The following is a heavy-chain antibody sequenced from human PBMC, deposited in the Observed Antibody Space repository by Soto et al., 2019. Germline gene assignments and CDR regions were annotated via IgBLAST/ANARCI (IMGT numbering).Heavy chain of an antibody. CDR2: IYDSGTT. Sequence: PSETLSLTCTVSGGSISSGGYYWTWIRQHPWKGLEWIGYIYDSGTTYYNPSLKSRVTISVDTSNNQFSLRLTSVTAADTAVYYCASTIAVRNPWFDPWGXGTLVTVSS. J-gene: IGHJ5*02. V-gene: IGHV4-31*03. CDR1: GGSISSGGYY. D-gene: IGHD6-6*01. CDR3: ASTIAVRNPWFDP.